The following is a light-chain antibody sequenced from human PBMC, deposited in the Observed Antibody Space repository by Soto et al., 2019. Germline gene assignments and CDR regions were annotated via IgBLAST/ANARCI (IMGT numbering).Light chain of an antibody. CDR3: QQYNSYLWS. V-gene: IGKV1-5*01. CDR1: ESISTW. CDR2: GAS. Sequence: DIQMTQSPSTLSASVGDRVTITCRASESISTWLAWYQQKPGKAPKLLIYGASTLRGGVPSGFSGSGSGTEFTLTINSLQPDDFATYYCQQYNSYLWSFGQGTKVEIQ. J-gene: IGKJ1*01.